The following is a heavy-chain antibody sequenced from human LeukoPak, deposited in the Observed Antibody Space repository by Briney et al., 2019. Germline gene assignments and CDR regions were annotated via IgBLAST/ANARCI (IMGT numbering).Heavy chain of an antibody. J-gene: IGHJ6*02. V-gene: IGHV3-7*01. CDR1: RFTFSSYW. Sequence: GGSLRLSCAASRFTFSSYWMSWVRQAPGKGLEWVANIKQDGSEKYYVDSVKGRFTISRDNAKNSLYLQMNSLRAEDTAVYYCARDHRSCGGDCPVDVWGQGTTVTVSS. CDR2: IKQDGSEK. CDR3: ARDHRSCGGDCPVDV. D-gene: IGHD2-21*02.